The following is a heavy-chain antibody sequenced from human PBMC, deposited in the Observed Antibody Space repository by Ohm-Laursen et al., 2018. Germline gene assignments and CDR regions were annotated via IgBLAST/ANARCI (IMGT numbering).Heavy chain of an antibody. J-gene: IGHJ4*02. CDR3: AAPPPPYCSGGSCVDY. Sequence: ASVKVSCKVSGGTFSSYAISWVRQAPGQGLEWMGGIIPIFGTANYAQKFQGRVTITADKSTSTAYMELSSLRSEDTAVYYCAAPPPPYCSGGSCVDYWGQGTLVTVSS. CDR1: GGTFSSYA. D-gene: IGHD2-15*01. CDR2: IIPIFGTA. V-gene: IGHV1-69*06.